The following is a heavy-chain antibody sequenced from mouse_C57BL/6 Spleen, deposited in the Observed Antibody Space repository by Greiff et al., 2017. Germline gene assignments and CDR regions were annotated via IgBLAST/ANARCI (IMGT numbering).Heavy chain of an antibody. CDR3: ARNYGPYYFDY. D-gene: IGHD1-1*02. CDR2: IAPNSGGT. V-gene: IGHV1-72*01. Sequence: VQLPQPGAELVKPGASVKLSCKASGYTFTSYWMHWVKQRPGRGLEWIGRIAPNSGGTKYNEKFKSKATLTVDKPSSSAYMQRSSLTSEDSAVYDCARNYGPYYFDYWGQGTTLTVSS. J-gene: IGHJ2*01. CDR1: GYTFTSYW.